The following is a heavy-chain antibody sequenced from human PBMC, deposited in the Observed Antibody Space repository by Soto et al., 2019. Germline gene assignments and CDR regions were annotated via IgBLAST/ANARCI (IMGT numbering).Heavy chain of an antibody. J-gene: IGHJ5*01. CDR3: ARDGEYTSGWYSFDS. CDR1: GASISDYY. V-gene: IGHV4-4*07. D-gene: IGHD6-19*01. Sequence: XGTLSLTCTVSGASISDYYWSWIRQPSGQALEWIGRVYVTGTTYFNPSLKSRVTMSVDTSNNQVSLKLSSVTAADSAIYYCARDGEYTSGWYSFDSWGPGTLVTVSS. CDR2: VYVTGTT.